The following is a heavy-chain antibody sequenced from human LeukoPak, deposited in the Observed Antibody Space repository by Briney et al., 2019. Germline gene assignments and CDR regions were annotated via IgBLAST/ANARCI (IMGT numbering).Heavy chain of an antibody. CDR2: IYPGDSDT. CDR3: ARGRRGGYCSGGSCYYFDY. Sequence: GESLKTSCKGSGYSFTSYWIGWVRQMPGKGLEWMGIIYPGDSDTRYSPSFQGQVTISADKSISTAYLQWSSLKASDTAMYYCARGRRGGYCSGGSCYYFDYWGQGTLVTVSS. J-gene: IGHJ4*02. V-gene: IGHV5-51*01. D-gene: IGHD2-15*01. CDR1: GYSFTSYW.